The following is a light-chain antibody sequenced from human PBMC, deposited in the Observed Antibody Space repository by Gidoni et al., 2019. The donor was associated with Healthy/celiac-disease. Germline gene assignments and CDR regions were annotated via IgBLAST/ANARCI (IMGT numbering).Light chain of an antibody. Sequence: AIRMTQSPSSFSASTGDRVTITCRASQVISSYLAWYQQKPGKAPKLLIDAASTLQSGVPSRFSGSGPGTDFTLTISCLQSEDFATYYCQQYYSYPWTFGQGTKVEIK. J-gene: IGKJ1*01. V-gene: IGKV1-8*01. CDR1: QVISSY. CDR2: AAS. CDR3: QQYYSYPWT.